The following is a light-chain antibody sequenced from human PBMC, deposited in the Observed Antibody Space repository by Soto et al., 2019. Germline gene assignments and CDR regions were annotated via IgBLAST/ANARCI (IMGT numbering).Light chain of an antibody. Sequence: QAVVTQPPSVSGAPGQRVTISCTGSSSNIGAGYDVHWYQQLPGTAPELLIYGNSNRPSRFPDRFSGTKSGASTALAITGLQAEDEADYYCQSYDSSLSGYVVVGGGTKLTVL. CDR3: QSYDSSLSGYVV. V-gene: IGLV1-40*03. CDR2: GNS. CDR1: SSNIGAGYD. J-gene: IGLJ2*01.